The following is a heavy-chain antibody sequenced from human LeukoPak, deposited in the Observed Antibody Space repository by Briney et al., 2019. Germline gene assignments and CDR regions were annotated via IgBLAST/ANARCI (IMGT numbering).Heavy chain of an antibody. CDR2: IYYSGST. CDR1: GGSISSYY. V-gene: IGHV4-59*01. Sequence: SETLSLTCTVSGGSISSYYWSWIRQPPGQGLEWIGYIYYSGSTNYNPSLKSRVTISVDTSKNQFSLKLSSVTAADTAVYYCARGSLGGDYLSYWGQGTLVTVSS. J-gene: IGHJ4*02. CDR3: ARGSLGGDYLSY. D-gene: IGHD3-16*01.